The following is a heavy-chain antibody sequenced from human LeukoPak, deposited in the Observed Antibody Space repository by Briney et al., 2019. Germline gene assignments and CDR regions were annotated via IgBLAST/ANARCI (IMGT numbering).Heavy chain of an antibody. Sequence: GESLKISCKGSGYSFTSYWIGWVRQMPGKGLEWMGIIYPGDSDTRYSPSFQGQVTISADKSISTAYLQWSSLKASDTAMYYCARLGQQLVLSYYYYYMDVWGKGITVTVSS. CDR3: ARLGQQLVLSYYYYYMDV. D-gene: IGHD6-13*01. V-gene: IGHV5-51*01. CDR1: GYSFTSYW. J-gene: IGHJ6*03. CDR2: IYPGDSDT.